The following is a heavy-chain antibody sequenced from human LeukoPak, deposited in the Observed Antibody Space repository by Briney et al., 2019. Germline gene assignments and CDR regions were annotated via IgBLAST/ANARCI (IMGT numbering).Heavy chain of an antibody. D-gene: IGHD3-9*01. CDR3: ARGPHVLRYFDWLQ. CDR1: GGSFSGYY. Sequence: PSETLSLTCAVYGGSFSGYYWSWIRQPPGKGLEWIGEINHSGSTNYNPSLKSRVTISVDTSKNQFSLKLSSVTAADTAVYYCARGPHVLRYFDWLQWGQGTLVTVSS. CDR2: INHSGST. V-gene: IGHV4-34*01. J-gene: IGHJ4*02.